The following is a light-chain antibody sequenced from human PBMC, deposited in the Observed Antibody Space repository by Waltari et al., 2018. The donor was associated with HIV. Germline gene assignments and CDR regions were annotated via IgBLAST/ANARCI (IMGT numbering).Light chain of an antibody. J-gene: IGKJ1*01. CDR2: GSS. CDR1: QAVRTY. CDR3: QQYYSVPPT. V-gene: IGKV1-8*01. Sequence: IRLTQSPSSLSASIGDKVLLTCRASQAVRTYLAWYRQKPGGGPALLISGSSTLHRGLPSRFRGGGSGTIFTLTINDLQSEDFGLYYCQQYYSVPPTFGEGTRVEI.